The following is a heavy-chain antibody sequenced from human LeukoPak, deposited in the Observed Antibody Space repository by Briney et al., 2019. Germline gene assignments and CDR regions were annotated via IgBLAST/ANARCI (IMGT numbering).Heavy chain of an antibody. CDR1: GFTFSSYG. Sequence: GGSLRLSCAASGFTFSSYGMHWVRQAPGKGLEWVAVISYDGSNKYYADSVKGRLTISRDNSKNTLYLQMNSLRAEDTAVYYCAKDGGIYYYGSGSYEIDYWGQGTLVTVSS. V-gene: IGHV3-30*18. D-gene: IGHD3-10*01. CDR2: ISYDGSNK. CDR3: AKDGGIYYYGSGSYEIDY. J-gene: IGHJ4*02.